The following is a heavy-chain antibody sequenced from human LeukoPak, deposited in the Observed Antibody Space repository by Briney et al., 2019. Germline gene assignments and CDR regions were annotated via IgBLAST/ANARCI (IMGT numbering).Heavy chain of an antibody. CDR2: ISGSGGST. D-gene: IGHD3-22*01. V-gene: IGHV3-23*01. J-gene: IGHJ4*02. CDR3: AKENWVYNWKYDSSGSGINY. CDR1: GFTFSNYG. Sequence: GGSLRLSCAASGFTFSNYGMSWVRQAPGKGLEWVSAISGSGGSTYYADSVKGRFTISRDNSKNTLYLQMNSLRAEDTAVYYCAKENWVYNWKYDSSGSGINYWGQGTRVTVSS.